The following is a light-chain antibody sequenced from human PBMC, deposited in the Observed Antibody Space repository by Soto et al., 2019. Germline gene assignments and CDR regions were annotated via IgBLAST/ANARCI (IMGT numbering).Light chain of an antibody. V-gene: IGKV3D-7*01. CDR3: QQYNSYWT. CDR2: GAS. CDR1: QSVSSSY. Sequence: DIVLTQSPVTLSLSPGERATLSCRASQSVSSSYLAWYQQKPGQAPRLLIYGASSRATGIPDRFSGGGSGTDFTLTISSLQPDDFATYYCQQYNSYWTLGQGTKVDIK. J-gene: IGKJ1*01.